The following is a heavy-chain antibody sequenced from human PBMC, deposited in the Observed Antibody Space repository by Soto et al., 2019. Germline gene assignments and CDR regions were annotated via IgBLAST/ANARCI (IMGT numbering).Heavy chain of an antibody. Sequence: SETLSLTCTVSGGSISSDDYHWGWIRQPPGKGLEWIGEIYHSGSTNYNPSLKSRVTISVDKSKNQFSLKLSSVTAADTAVYYCARVGSYGDFDYWGQGTLVTVSS. CDR2: IYHSGST. D-gene: IGHD1-26*01. V-gene: IGHV4-39*07. CDR3: ARVGSYGDFDY. J-gene: IGHJ4*02. CDR1: GGSISSDDYH.